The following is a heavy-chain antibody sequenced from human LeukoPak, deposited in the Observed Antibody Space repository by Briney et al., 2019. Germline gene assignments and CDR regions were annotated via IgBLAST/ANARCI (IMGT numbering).Heavy chain of an antibody. J-gene: IGHJ5*02. CDR1: GFTFSSYA. CDR3: ARDPQDGYKSSWFDP. CDR2: ISYDGSNK. Sequence: GRSLRLSCAASGFTFSSYALHWVRQAPGKGLEWVTLISYDGSNKYYADSVKGRFTISRDNSKNTLYLQMNSLRPEDTAVYHCARDPQDGYKSSWFDPWGQGTLVTVSS. D-gene: IGHD5-24*01. V-gene: IGHV3-30*04.